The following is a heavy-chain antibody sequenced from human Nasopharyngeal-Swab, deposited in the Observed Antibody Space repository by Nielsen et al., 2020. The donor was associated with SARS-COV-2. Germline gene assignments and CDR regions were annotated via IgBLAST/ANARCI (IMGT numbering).Heavy chain of an antibody. CDR3: ARSGLVGATFFDY. Sequence: KVSCKGSGYSFTSYWIGWVRQVPGKGLEWMGIIYPGDSDTRYSPSFQGQVTISADKSISTAYLQWSSLKASDTAMYYCARSGLVGATFFDYWGQGTLVTVSS. D-gene: IGHD1-26*01. J-gene: IGHJ4*02. CDR1: GYSFTSYW. V-gene: IGHV5-51*01. CDR2: IYPGDSDT.